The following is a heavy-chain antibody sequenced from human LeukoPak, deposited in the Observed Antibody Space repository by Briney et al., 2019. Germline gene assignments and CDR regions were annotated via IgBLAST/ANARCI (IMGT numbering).Heavy chain of an antibody. Sequence: PSETLSLTCTVSGGSISSGDYYWGWIRQPQGKGLEWIVYSNYSGSTYYNPSLKSRCTISVDTSKNQFSLKLSSVTAADTAVYYCARDGIVVPAAGDFFYGMDVWDKGTTVTVSS. CDR3: ARDGIVVPAAGDFFYGMDV. J-gene: IGHJ6*04. V-gene: IGHV4-30-4*08. CDR1: GGSISSGDYY. D-gene: IGHD2-2*01. CDR2: SNYSGST.